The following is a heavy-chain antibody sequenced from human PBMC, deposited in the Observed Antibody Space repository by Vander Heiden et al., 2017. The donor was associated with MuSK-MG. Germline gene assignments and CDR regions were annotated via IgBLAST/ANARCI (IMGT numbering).Heavy chain of an antibody. CDR2: SIPIFGTA. Sequence: QLQLAQSGPQVKKPGSSVTVSCTAPGGTFSSYAISWGRQAPGQGLEWMGGSIPIFGTANYAQKFQGRVTITADECTSTAYMELSSLRSEDTAVYYCARAPRYYGSGSYPDYWGQGTLVTVSS. J-gene: IGHJ4*02. CDR3: ARAPRYYGSGSYPDY. V-gene: IGHV1-69*01. D-gene: IGHD3-10*01. CDR1: GGTFSSYA.